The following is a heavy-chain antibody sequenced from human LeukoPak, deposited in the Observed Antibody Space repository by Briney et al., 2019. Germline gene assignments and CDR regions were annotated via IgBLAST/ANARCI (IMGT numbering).Heavy chain of an antibody. CDR3: ARERDRRGGFDY. D-gene: IGHD2-15*01. Sequence: KPSETLSLTCTVSGGSISSTHWWSWVRQPPGKGLEWIGEISQSGSANYNWSLQRRITISVDTSKNQFSLKLTSVTAADTAIYYCARERDRRGGFDYWGQGNLVIVSS. CDR1: GGSISSTHW. CDR2: ISQSGSA. J-gene: IGHJ4*02. V-gene: IGHV4-4*02.